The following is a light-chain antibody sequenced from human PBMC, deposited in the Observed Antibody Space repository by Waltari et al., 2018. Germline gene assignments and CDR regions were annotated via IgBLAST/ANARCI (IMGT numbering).Light chain of an antibody. CDR1: SSDVGNYNH. CDR2: EVT. J-gene: IGLJ2*01. CDR3: CSFVYGGSVV. Sequence: QSALTQPASVSGSLGQSITIPCTGTSSDVGNYNHVSWFQHHPGFAPKLIIYEVTKRPSGISTRFSGSKSGNTASLTISGLHAEDEAEYHCCSFVYGGSVVFGGGTKLTVL. V-gene: IGLV2-23*02.